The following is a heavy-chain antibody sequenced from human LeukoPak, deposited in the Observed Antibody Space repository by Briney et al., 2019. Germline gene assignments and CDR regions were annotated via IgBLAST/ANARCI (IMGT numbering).Heavy chain of an antibody. CDR1: GYTFTGYY. V-gene: IGHV1-2*04. J-gene: IGHJ4*02. D-gene: IGHD3-9*01. CDR2: INPNSGGT. Sequence: ASVKVSCKASGYTFTGYYMHWVRQAPGQGLEWMGWINPNSGGTNYAQKFQGWVTMTRDTSISTAYMELSRLRSDDTAVYYCARDLLSTNVLRYFDWSLRFDYWGQGTLVTVSS. CDR3: ARDLLSTNVLRYFDWSLRFDY.